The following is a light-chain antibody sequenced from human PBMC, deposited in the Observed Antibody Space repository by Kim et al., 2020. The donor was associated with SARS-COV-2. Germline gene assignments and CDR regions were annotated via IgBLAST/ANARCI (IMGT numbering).Light chain of an antibody. CDR3: QAWDSSTHNYV. CDR2: QDS. Sequence: QGQTASITCSGDKLGDKYACWYQQKPGQSPVLVIYQDSKRPSGIPERFSGSNSGNTATLTISGTQAMDEADYYCQAWDSSTHNYVFGTGTKVTVL. V-gene: IGLV3-1*01. J-gene: IGLJ1*01. CDR1: KLGDKY.